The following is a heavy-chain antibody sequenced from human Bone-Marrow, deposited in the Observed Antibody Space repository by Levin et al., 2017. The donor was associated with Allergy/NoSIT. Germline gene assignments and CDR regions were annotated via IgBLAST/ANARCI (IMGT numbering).Heavy chain of an antibody. V-gene: IGHV3-30*18. J-gene: IGHJ6*02. CDR1: GFTFRNYG. CDR2: TSYDGSNK. CDR3: AKGASTWYGTNFYYGMDV. D-gene: IGHD6-13*01. Sequence: GESLKISCAASGFTFRNYGMFWVRQAPGKGLEWVALTSYDGSNKHYVESVKGRFTISRDNSENTLYLQMNSLTTEDTAVYYCAKGASTWYGTNFYYGMDVWGQGTTVTVS.